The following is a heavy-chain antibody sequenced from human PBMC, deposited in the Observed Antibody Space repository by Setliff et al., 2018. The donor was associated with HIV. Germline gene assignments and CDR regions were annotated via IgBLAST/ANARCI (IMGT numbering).Heavy chain of an antibody. V-gene: IGHV4-39*07. CDR1: GGSISSSSYY. J-gene: IGHJ4*02. Sequence: SETLSLTCTVSGGSISSSSYYWGWVRQPPGKGLEWIGSMYYSGSTYYTPSFKSRITISLDTSKNQFSLRMRSVTAADTAVYYCARVFVDTAVLRVLEYYFDSWGRGTLVTVS. CDR2: MYYSGST. CDR3: ARVFVDTAVLRVLEYYFDS. D-gene: IGHD5-18*01.